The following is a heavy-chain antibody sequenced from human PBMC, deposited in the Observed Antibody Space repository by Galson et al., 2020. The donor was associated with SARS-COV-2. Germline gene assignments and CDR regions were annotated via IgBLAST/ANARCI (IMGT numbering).Heavy chain of an antibody. CDR2: IPSDGSNK. J-gene: IGHJ4*02. D-gene: IGHD1-26*01. CDR1: GFTFSSYD. V-gene: IGHV3-30-3*01. Sequence: TGGSLTLSCAASGFTFSSYDMHWVRQAPGKGLEWEAAIPSDGSNKYYADSVKGRFTISRDNSKNTLYLQMNRLRAVDTAVYYWARDSSGSYFSHFDYWGQGTLVTVSS. CDR3: ARDSSGSYFSHFDY.